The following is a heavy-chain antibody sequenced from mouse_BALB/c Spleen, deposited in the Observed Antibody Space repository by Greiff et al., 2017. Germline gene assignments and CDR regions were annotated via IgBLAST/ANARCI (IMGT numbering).Heavy chain of an antibody. CDR1: GFTFSSYA. CDR2: ISSGGSYT. D-gene: IGHD2-10*02. J-gene: IGHJ4*01. CDR3: AREGEYGNAMDY. V-gene: IGHV5-9-4*01. Sequence: EVKLVESGGGLVKPGGSLKLSCAASGFTFSSYAMSWVRQSPEKRLEWVAEISSGGSYTYYPDTVTGRFTISRDNAKNTLYLEMSSLRSEDTAMYYCAREGEYGNAMDYWGQGTSVTVAS.